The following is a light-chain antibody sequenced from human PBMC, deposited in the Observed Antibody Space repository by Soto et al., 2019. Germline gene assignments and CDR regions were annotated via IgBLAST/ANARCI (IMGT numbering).Light chain of an antibody. CDR2: GNS. J-gene: IGLJ2*01. CDR1: SSNIGAGYD. Sequence: QSVLTQPPSVSGAPGQRVTISCTGSSSNIGAGYDVHWYQQLPGTAPKLLIYGNSNRPSGVPDRFSGSKSGTSASLAITGLQAEDEPDYYCQSYDSSLRAVVFGGGTKLTVL. CDR3: QSYDSSLRAVV. V-gene: IGLV1-40*01.